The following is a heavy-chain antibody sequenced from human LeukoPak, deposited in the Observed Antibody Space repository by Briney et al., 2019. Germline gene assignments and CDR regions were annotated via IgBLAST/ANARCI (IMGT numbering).Heavy chain of an antibody. CDR2: IKQDASEK. Sequence: GGSLRLSCVASGFIVSSNYMSWVRQAPGKGLEWVANIKQDASEKYYVDSVKGRFTISRDNAKNSLYLQMNSLRAEDTAVYYCAREGMGPYDFWSGDRYGMDVWGQGTTVTVSS. CDR1: GFIVSSNY. CDR3: AREGMGPYDFWSGDRYGMDV. V-gene: IGHV3-7*01. D-gene: IGHD3-3*01. J-gene: IGHJ6*02.